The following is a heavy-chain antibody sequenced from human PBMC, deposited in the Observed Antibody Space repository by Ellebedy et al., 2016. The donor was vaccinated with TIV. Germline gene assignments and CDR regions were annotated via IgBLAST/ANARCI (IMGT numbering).Heavy chain of an antibody. J-gene: IGHJ4*02. CDR3: ARAWSSSSDY. D-gene: IGHD6-6*01. V-gene: IGHV1-18*01. Sequence: ASVKVSXKASGYTFTNYGISWVRQAPGQGLEWMGWISAYDGNTKYAQKFQGRVTMTTDTSTSTAYMELRSLRSDDTAVYYCARAWSSSSDYWGQGTLVTVSS. CDR1: GYTFTNYG. CDR2: ISAYDGNT.